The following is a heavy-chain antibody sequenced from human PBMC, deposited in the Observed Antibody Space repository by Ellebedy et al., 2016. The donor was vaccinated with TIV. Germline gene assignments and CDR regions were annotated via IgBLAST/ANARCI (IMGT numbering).Heavy chain of an antibody. J-gene: IGHJ4*02. CDR2: ISSGRDRT. CDR1: GFSLYGYA. CDR3: AKSPPPTN. V-gene: IGHV3-23*01. Sequence: GESLKISCAASGFSLYGYAVTWVRQTPGKGLEWVSGISSGRDRTYYTDSVRGRFTISSDSSKNTLYLQMNSLEAEDTGVYYRAKSPPPTNWGQGTLVTVSS.